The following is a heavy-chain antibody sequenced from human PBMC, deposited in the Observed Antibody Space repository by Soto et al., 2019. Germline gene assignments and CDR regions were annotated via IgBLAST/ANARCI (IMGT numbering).Heavy chain of an antibody. D-gene: IGHD6-13*01. CDR3: ARHPERIAQIGWFDP. J-gene: IGHJ5*02. Sequence: GGSLSLSCAASGFSFSDYYMSWIRQAPGKGLDWVSYISFSGTSIYYADSVKGRFTISRDDAKNSLYLQMNSLRAEDTAVYYCARHPERIAQIGWFDPWGQGTLVTVSS. V-gene: IGHV3-11*04. CDR2: ISFSGTSI. CDR1: GFSFSDYY.